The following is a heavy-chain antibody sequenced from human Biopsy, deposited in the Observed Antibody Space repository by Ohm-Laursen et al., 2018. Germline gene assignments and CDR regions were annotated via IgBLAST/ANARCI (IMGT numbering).Heavy chain of an antibody. CDR2: ASYSGYT. D-gene: IGHD3-3*01. Sequence: QTLSLTCTVSDDSIRNFYWTWIRQPPGQGLEWIGHASYSGYTNYNPSLKSRVTISVDTSKNHFSLNLRSVTAADTAVYSCARLGNFWNAEDGLDLWGLGTMVTVSS. J-gene: IGHJ3*01. CDR3: ARLGNFWNAEDGLDL. CDR1: DDSIRNFY. V-gene: IGHV4-59*08.